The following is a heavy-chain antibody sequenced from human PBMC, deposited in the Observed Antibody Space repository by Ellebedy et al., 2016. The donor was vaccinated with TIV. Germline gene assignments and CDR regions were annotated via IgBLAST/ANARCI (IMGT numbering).Heavy chain of an antibody. V-gene: IGHV4-30-4*01. Sequence: SETLSLXXTVSGGSISSGDYYWSWIRQPPGKGLEWIGYIYYTGSTYYNPSLKSRVSISIDTSKNHFSLNLGSVTAADRAVYYCARGQGRRKATDYWGQGTLVTVSS. CDR3: ARGQGRRKATDY. D-gene: IGHD5-12*01. J-gene: IGHJ4*02. CDR1: GGSISSGDYY. CDR2: IYYTGST.